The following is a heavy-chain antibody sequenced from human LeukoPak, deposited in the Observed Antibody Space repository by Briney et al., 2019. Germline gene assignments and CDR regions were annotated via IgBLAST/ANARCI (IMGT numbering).Heavy chain of an antibody. CDR2: IYYSGST. V-gene: IGHV4-39*01. CDR1: GGSISSSSYY. D-gene: IGHD3-16*01. J-gene: IGHJ4*02. Sequence: PSETLSLTCTVSGGSISSSSYYWGWIRQPPGKGLEWIGSIYYSGSTYYNPSLKSRVTISVDTSKNQFSLKLSSVTAADTAVYYCARLTCVGVKIDYWGQGTLVTVSS. CDR3: ARLTCVGVKIDY.